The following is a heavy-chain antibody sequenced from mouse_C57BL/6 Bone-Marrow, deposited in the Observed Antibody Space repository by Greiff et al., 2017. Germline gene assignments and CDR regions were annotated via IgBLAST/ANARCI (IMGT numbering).Heavy chain of an antibody. Sequence: EVKLEESGGGLVQPKGSLKLSCAASGFSFNTYAMNWVRQAPGKGLEWVARIRSKSNNYATYYADSVKDRFTISRDDSESMLYLQMNNLKTEDTAMYCCVRQDYYGHFDYWGQGTTLTVSS. CDR2: IRSKSNNYAT. CDR3: VRQDYYGHFDY. CDR1: GFSFNTYA. V-gene: IGHV10-1*01. J-gene: IGHJ2*01. D-gene: IGHD1-1*01.